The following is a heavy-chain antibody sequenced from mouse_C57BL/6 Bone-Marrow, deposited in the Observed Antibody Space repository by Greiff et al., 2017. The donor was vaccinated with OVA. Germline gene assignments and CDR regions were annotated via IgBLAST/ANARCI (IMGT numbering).Heavy chain of an antibody. CDR3: ARGAYYYDYAWFAY. Sequence: QVHVKQSGAELARPGASVKLSCKASGYTFTSYGISWVKQRTGQGLEWIGEIYPRSGNTYYNEKFKGKATLTADKSSSTAYMELRSLTSEDSAVYFCARGAYYYDYAWFAYWGQGTLVTVSA. D-gene: IGHD2-4*01. V-gene: IGHV1-81*01. CDR1: GYTFTSYG. J-gene: IGHJ3*01. CDR2: IYPRSGNT.